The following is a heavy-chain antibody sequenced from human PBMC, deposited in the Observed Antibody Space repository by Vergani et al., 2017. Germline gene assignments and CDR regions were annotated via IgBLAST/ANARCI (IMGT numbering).Heavy chain of an antibody. D-gene: IGHD3-22*01. CDR3: ARLSYDTTPYLQGGYDC. CDR1: GFTFSACP. CDR2: ISARYPST. J-gene: IGHJ4*02. V-gene: IGHV3-23*04. Sequence: EVQLVESGGGVIQPGGSVRLSCAASGFTFSACPMTWVRQAPGKGLEWVSAISARYPSTYYADSVKGRFTISRDNPKNMLYLQMNSLRAEDTAVYYCARLSYDTTPYLQGGYDCWGQGTLVSVSS.